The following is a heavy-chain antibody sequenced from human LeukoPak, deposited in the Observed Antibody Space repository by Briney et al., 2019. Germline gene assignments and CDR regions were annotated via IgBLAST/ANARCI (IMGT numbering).Heavy chain of an antibody. V-gene: IGHV4-34*12. D-gene: IGHD3-10*01. J-gene: IGHJ5*02. CDR3: AQRARARNTMVRGVNGRFDP. CDR2: VIHGGST. CDR1: GGSFSGYY. Sequence: KSSETLSLTCAVYGGSFSGYYWTWIRQSPGKGLEWIGEVIHGGSTNYSPSLKSRVTISLDTSKSQFSLRVNSLTAADTAVDYSAQRARARNTMVRGVNGRFDPWGQGTLVTVSS.